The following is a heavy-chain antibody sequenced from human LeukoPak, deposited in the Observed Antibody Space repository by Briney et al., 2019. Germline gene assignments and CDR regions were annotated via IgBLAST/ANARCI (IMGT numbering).Heavy chain of an antibody. CDR3: TKEAYYDILTGYYDAFDI. CDR2: ISGSGGST. D-gene: IGHD3-9*01. V-gene: IGHV3-23*01. Sequence: GGSLRLSCAASGFTFSSYAMSWVRQAPGKGLEWVSAISGSGGSTYYADSVKGRFTISRDNSKNTLYLQMNSLRAEDTAVYYCTKEAYYDILTGYYDAFDIWGQGTMVTVSS. J-gene: IGHJ3*02. CDR1: GFTFSSYA.